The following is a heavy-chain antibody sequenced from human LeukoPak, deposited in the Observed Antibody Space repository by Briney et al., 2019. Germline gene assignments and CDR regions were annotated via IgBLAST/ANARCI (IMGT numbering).Heavy chain of an antibody. D-gene: IGHD6-19*01. J-gene: IGHJ4*02. Sequence: SETLSLTCTVSGGSIGSYYWSWIRQPPGKGLEWIGEINHSGSTNYNPSLKSRVTISVDTSKNQLSLKLSSMTAADTAVYYCARQWLVSPLFDYWGQGTLVTVSS. V-gene: IGHV4-34*01. CDR1: GGSIGSYY. CDR2: INHSGST. CDR3: ARQWLVSPLFDY.